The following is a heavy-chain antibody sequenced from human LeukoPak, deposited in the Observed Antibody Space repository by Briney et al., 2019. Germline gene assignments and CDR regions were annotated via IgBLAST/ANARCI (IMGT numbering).Heavy chain of an antibody. CDR3: AIPPLSGTGSSRPLAEMDI. J-gene: IGHJ6*02. Sequence: GGSLRLSCAASGFIFSSYSMNWVRQAPGKGLEWVSYISSSSSTIYYADSVKGRFTISRDNARNSLHLQMNSLRAEDTAVYYCAIPPLSGTGSSRPLAEMDIWGQGTTVTVSS. V-gene: IGHV3-48*04. CDR1: GFIFSSYS. D-gene: IGHD3-10*01. CDR2: ISSSSSTI.